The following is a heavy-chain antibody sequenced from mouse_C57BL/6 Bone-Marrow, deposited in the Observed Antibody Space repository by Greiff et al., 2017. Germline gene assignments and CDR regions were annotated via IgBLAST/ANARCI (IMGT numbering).Heavy chain of an antibody. CDR1: GFTFSDYY. CDR3: ARQYYGSSYYAMDY. CDR2: ISNGGGST. J-gene: IGHJ4*01. D-gene: IGHD1-1*01. Sequence: EVKLMESGGGLVQPGGSLKLSCAASGFTFSDYYMYWVRQTPEKRLEWVAYISNGGGSTYYPDTVKGRFTNSRDNAKNTLYLQMGRLKSEDTAMYYCARQYYGSSYYAMDYWGQGTSVTVSS. V-gene: IGHV5-12*01.